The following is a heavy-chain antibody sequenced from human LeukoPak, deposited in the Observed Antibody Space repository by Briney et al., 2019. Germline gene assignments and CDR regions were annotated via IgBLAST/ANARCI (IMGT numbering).Heavy chain of an antibody. V-gene: IGHV1-3*01. J-gene: IGHJ4*02. D-gene: IGHD3-10*01. CDR3: ARSQNYYGSGDY. CDR1: GYTFTSYA. CDR2: INAGNGNT. Sequence: ASVKVSCKASGYTFTSYAMHWVRQAPGQRLEWMGWINAGNGNTKYSQKFQGRVTITRDTSASTAYMELSSLRSEDTAVYYCARSQNYYGSGDYWSPGTLVTVSS.